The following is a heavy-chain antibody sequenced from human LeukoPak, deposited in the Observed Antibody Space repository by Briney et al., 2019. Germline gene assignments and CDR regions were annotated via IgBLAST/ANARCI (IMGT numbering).Heavy chain of an antibody. V-gene: IGHV3-30*18. J-gene: IGHJ4*02. Sequence: PGRSLRLSCAASGFTFNTYAMHWARQAPGKGLEWVAAISYDGSDKYHADSVKGRFTISRDNSRNTMYLQMDSLRAEDTAVYYCAKVLEGLFDYWGQGTLVTVSS. CDR2: ISYDGSDK. D-gene: IGHD1-1*01. CDR3: AKVLEGLFDY. CDR1: GFTFNTYA.